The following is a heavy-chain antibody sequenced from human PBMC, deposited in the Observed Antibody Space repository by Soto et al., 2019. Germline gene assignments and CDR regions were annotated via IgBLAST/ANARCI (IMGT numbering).Heavy chain of an antibody. J-gene: IGHJ4*02. CDR2: IGSKADSYAT. D-gene: IGHD5-12*01. CDR3: PRPIRDYDLSDY. CDR1: GFTFSGSA. V-gene: IGHV3-73*01. Sequence: EVQLVESGGGLVQPGGSLKLSCVASGFTFSGSAMHWVRQASGKGLEWVGRIGSKADSYATRYSASVIGRFTISTDDSENTAYVQMDSLKTEDTAVYYCPRPIRDYDLSDYWGQGTLVTVSS.